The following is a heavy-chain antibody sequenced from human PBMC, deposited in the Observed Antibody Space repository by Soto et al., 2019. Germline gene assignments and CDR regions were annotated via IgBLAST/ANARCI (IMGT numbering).Heavy chain of an antibody. Sequence: SVKVSCKASGGTFSSYAISWVRQAPGQGLEWMGGIIPIFGTANYAQKFQGRVTITADESTSTAYMELSSLRSEDTAVYYCASSTQYYYDSSGYYQFDYWGQG. D-gene: IGHD3-22*01. CDR1: GGTFSSYA. J-gene: IGHJ4*02. CDR3: ASSTQYYYDSSGYYQFDY. V-gene: IGHV1-69*13. CDR2: IIPIFGTA.